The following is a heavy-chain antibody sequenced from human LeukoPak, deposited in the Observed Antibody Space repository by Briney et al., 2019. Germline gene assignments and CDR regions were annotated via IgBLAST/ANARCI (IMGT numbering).Heavy chain of an antibody. V-gene: IGHV3-30*18. Sequence: WGSLRLSCAASGFTFSSYGMHWVRQAPGKGLEWVAVISYDGSNKYYADSVKGRFTISRDNSKNTLYLQMNSLRAEDTAVYYCAKYLGYGYYDILTGPFGPVFDYWGQGTLVTVSS. CDR2: ISYDGSNK. CDR1: GFTFSSYG. J-gene: IGHJ4*02. D-gene: IGHD3-9*01. CDR3: AKYLGYGYYDILTGPFGPVFDY.